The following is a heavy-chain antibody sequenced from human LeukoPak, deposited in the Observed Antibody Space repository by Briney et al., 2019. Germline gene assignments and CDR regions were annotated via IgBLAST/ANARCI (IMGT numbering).Heavy chain of an antibody. CDR3: ARGSDILTGYRTPYYFDY. D-gene: IGHD3-9*01. CDR2: IYHSGST. CDR1: GYSISSGYY. J-gene: IGHJ4*02. Sequence: SETLSLTCTVSGYSISSGYYWGWLRQPPGKGLEWIGGIYHSGSTYYNPSLNSRVSISVDTSKNQFSLKLTSVTAADTAVYYCARGSDILTGYRTPYYFDYWGQGTLVTVSS. V-gene: IGHV4-38-2*02.